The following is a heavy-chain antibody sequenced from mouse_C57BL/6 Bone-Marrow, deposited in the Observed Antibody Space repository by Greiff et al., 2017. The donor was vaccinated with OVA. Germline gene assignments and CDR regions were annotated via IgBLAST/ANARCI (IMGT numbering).Heavy chain of an antibody. CDR3: ARGRGDGYYGFAY. J-gene: IGHJ3*01. Sequence: QVQLQQPGAELVKPGASVKMSCKASGYTFTSYWITWVKQRPGQGLEWIGDIYPGSGSTNYNAKFKSKATLTVDTSSSTAYMQLSSLTSEDSAVYYCARGRGDGYYGFAYWGQGTLVTVSA. V-gene: IGHV1-55*01. CDR2: IYPGSGST. CDR1: GYTFTSYW. D-gene: IGHD2-3*01.